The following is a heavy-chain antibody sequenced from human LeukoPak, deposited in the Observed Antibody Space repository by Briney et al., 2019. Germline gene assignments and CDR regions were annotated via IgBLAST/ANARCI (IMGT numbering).Heavy chain of an antibody. CDR3: ARALAGYCSSTSCYGGPFDY. Sequence: PSETLSLTCAVSGGSISSSNWWSWVRQPPGKGLEWIGEIYHSGSTNYNPSLKSRVTISVDKSKNQLSLKLSSVTAADTAVYYCARALAGYCSSTSCYGGPFDYWGQGTLVTVSS. D-gene: IGHD2-2*01. J-gene: IGHJ4*02. CDR2: IYHSGST. V-gene: IGHV4-4*02. CDR1: GGSISSSNW.